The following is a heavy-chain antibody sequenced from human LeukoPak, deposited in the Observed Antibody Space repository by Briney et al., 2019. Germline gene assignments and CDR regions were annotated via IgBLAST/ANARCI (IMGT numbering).Heavy chain of an antibody. CDR1: GGSISSGGYY. V-gene: IGHV4-31*03. Sequence: SQTLSLTCTVSGGSISSGGYYWGWIRQHPGKGREWIGYIYYSGSTYYNPSLKSRVTISVDTSKNQFSLKLSSVTAADTAVYYCARVMEVRGVNHFDYWGQGTLVTVSS. D-gene: IGHD3-10*01. CDR2: IYYSGST. J-gene: IGHJ4*02. CDR3: ARVMEVRGVNHFDY.